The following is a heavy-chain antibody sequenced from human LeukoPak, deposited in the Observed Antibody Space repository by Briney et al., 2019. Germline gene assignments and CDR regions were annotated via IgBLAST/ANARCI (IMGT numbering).Heavy chain of an antibody. CDR3: ARDRGDGYSSSYDAFDI. CDR1: GGTFSSYA. V-gene: IGHV1-69*13. CDR2: IIPIFGTA. D-gene: IGHD6-13*01. Sequence: SVKVSCKASGGTFSSYAISWVRQAPGQGLEWMGGIIPIFGTANYAQKFQGRVTITADESTSTAYMELSSLRSEDTAVYYCARDRGDGYSSSYDAFDIWGQGTMVTVSS. J-gene: IGHJ3*02.